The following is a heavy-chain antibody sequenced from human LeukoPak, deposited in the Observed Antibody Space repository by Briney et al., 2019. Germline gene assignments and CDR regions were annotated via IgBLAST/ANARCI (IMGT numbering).Heavy chain of an antibody. Sequence: ASVKVSCKVSGYTLTELSMHWVRQAPGKGLEWMGGFDPEDGETIHAQKFQGRVTMTEDTSTDTAYMELSSLRSEDTAVYYCATSRIVVVIPSFDYWGQGTLVTVSS. D-gene: IGHD3-22*01. CDR3: ATSRIVVVIPSFDY. CDR1: GYTLTELS. J-gene: IGHJ4*02. V-gene: IGHV1-24*01. CDR2: FDPEDGET.